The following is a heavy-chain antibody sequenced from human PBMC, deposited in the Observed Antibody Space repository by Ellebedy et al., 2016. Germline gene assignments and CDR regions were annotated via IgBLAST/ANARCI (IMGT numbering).Heavy chain of an antibody. D-gene: IGHD2-2*01. V-gene: IGHV3-11*01. Sequence: GGSLRLXCAASGFTFSDYYMSWIRQAPGKGLEWVSYISSTGSTIYYADSIKGRFTISRDIAKNSLYLQMTSLRAEDTAVYYCAREVVVPGAPYYFDYWGQGTLVTVSS. CDR2: ISSTGSTI. CDR3: AREVVVPGAPYYFDY. CDR1: GFTFSDYY. J-gene: IGHJ4*02.